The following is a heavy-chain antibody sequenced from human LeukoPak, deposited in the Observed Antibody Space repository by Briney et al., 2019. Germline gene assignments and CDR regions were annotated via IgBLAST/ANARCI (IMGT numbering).Heavy chain of an antibody. CDR2: IDTVGNT. CDR3: IRIRAWEHRYGMDV. J-gene: IGHJ6*02. Sequence: PGGSLRLSCAASGFTFNNYDMHWVRQASGKGLEWVSAIDTVGNTYYTVSVKGRFTISREDAENSLYLQMNSLRDGDTAVYYCIRIRAWEHRYGMDVWGQGTTVTVSS. D-gene: IGHD1-26*01. CDR1: GFTFNNYD. V-gene: IGHV3-13*01.